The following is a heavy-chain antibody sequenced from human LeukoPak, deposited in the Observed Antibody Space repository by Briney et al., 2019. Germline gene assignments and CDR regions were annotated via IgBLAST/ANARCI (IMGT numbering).Heavy chain of an antibody. CDR1: GYTFTSYG. CDR3: ARDRGYSAFDI. J-gene: IGHJ3*02. V-gene: IGHV1-18*01. D-gene: IGHD2-15*01. CDR2: ISPYNGNT. Sequence: ASVKVSCKASGYTFTSYGITWVRQAPGQGLEWMGWISPYNGNTKYAQMLQGRVTMTTDTSTSTAYMELRSLRSEDTAVYYCARDRGYSAFDIWGQGTMVTVSS.